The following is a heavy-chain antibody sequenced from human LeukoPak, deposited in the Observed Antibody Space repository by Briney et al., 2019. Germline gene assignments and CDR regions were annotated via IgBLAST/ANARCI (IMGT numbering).Heavy chain of an antibody. D-gene: IGHD3-22*01. CDR1: GGSISSYY. V-gene: IGHV4-59*01. CDR2: IYYSGST. Sequence: PSETLSLTCTVSGGSISSYYWSWIRQPPGKGLEWIGYIYYSGSTYYNPSLKSRVTISVDTSKNQFSLKLSSVTAADTAVYYCARASSGYYSTYFDYWGQGTLVTVSS. J-gene: IGHJ4*02. CDR3: ARASSGYYSTYFDY.